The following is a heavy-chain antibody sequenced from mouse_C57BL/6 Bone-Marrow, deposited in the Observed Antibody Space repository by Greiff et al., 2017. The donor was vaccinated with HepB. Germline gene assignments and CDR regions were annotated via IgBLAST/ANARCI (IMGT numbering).Heavy chain of an antibody. Sequence: VKLQQSGAELVRPGTSVKVSCKASGYAFTNYLIEWVKQRPGQGLEWIGVINPGSGGTNYNEKFKGKATLTADKSSSTAYMQLSSLPSEDSAVYFCARSGFYSNYEAWFAYWGQGTLVTVSA. CDR3: ARSGFYSNYEAWFAY. V-gene: IGHV1-54*01. CDR1: GYAFTNYL. J-gene: IGHJ3*01. CDR2: INPGSGGT. D-gene: IGHD2-5*01.